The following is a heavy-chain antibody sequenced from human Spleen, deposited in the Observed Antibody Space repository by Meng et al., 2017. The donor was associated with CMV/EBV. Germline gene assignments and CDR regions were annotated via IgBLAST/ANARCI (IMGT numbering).Heavy chain of an antibody. D-gene: IGHD1-26*01. Sequence: GESLKISCTASGFTFSSYSMNWVRQAPGKGLEWVSTISSSSGYIYYADSVKGRFTISRDKSKKTVYLQMNSLRAEDSAMYYCARDSLIEGDYWGQGTLVTVSS. CDR1: GFTFSSYS. CDR2: ISSSSGYI. CDR3: ARDSLIEGDY. J-gene: IGHJ4*02. V-gene: IGHV3-21*04.